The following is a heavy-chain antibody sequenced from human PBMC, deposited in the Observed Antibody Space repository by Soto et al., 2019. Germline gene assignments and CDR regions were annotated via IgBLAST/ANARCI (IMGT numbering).Heavy chain of an antibody. V-gene: IGHV1-18*01. CDR1: GYTFSNYG. CDR2: VTAFNGDT. Sequence: QVLLVQSGAEVKRPGASVKVSCKASGYTFSNYGITWVRQAPGHGLEWLGWVTAFNGDTNYAQNVKGRVTLTTDTSTETAYMELRSLRPDDTAVYYCARDGRVSFYYYGMDVWGQGTTVIVSS. J-gene: IGHJ6*02. CDR3: ARDGRVSFYYYGMDV.